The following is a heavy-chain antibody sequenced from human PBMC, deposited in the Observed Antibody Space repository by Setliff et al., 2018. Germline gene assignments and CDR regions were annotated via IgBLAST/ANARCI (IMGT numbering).Heavy chain of an antibody. Sequence: LSCTASGLSYINCWVSWVRQAPGKGLEWLASINPHASEKYYADSVKGRFTISRDNAKNPLFLQMNSLRVEDTAVYYCARDVFDFRTGQAGPWGQGTLVTVSS. V-gene: IGHV3-7*01. CDR1: GLSYINCW. CDR2: INPHASEK. J-gene: IGHJ5*02. CDR3: ARDVFDFRTGQAGP. D-gene: IGHD3-3*01.